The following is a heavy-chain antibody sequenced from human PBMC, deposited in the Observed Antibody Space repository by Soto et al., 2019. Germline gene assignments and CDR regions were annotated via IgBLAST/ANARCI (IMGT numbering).Heavy chain of an antibody. V-gene: IGHV4-34*01. Sequence: PSETLSLTCAVYGGSFSGYYWSWIRQPPGKGLEWIGEINHSGSTNYNPSLKSRVTISVDTSKNQFSLKLSSVTAADTAVYYCARDRRIAAAAPGRYYYYYGMDVCGQRTTVTVSS. D-gene: IGHD6-13*01. J-gene: IGHJ6*02. CDR1: GGSFSGYY. CDR3: ARDRRIAAAAPGRYYYYYGMDV. CDR2: INHSGST.